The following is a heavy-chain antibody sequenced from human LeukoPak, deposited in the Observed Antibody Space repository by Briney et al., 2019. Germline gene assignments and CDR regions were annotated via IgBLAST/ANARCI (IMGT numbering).Heavy chain of an antibody. J-gene: IGHJ4*02. Sequence: ASVKVSCKASGYTFTGYYMHWVRQAPGQGLEWMGWINPNSGGTNYAQKFQGWVTMTRDTSISTAYMELSRLRSDGTAVYYCARGDYGDYDLNYWGQGTLVTVSS. D-gene: IGHD4-17*01. CDR1: GYTFTGYY. CDR3: ARGDYGDYDLNY. V-gene: IGHV1-2*04. CDR2: INPNSGGT.